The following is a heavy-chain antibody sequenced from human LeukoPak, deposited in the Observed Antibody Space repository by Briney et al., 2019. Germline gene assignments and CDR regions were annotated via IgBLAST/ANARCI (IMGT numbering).Heavy chain of an antibody. CDR1: GFTFSSYA. D-gene: IGHD6-19*01. CDR3: AKLLAVAGRAWFDP. CDR2: ISGSGGST. Sequence: PGGSLRLSCAASGFTFSSYAMSWVRQAPGKGLGWVSAISGSGGSTYYADSVKGRFTISRDNSKNTLYLQMNSLRAEDTAVYYCAKLLAVAGRAWFDPWGQGTLVTVSS. V-gene: IGHV3-23*01. J-gene: IGHJ5*02.